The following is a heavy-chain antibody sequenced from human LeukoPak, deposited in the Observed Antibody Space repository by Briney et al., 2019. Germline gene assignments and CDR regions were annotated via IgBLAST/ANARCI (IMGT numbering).Heavy chain of an antibody. V-gene: IGHV3-74*01. J-gene: IGHJ4*02. CDR2: INSDGTST. Sequence: PGGSLRLSCAASGFTFSSYWMHWVRQALGKGLVWVSRINSDGTSTSYADSVKGRFTISRDNAKNTLYLQMNSLRAEDTAVYYCASWEVPAVMPQGYWGQGTLVTVSS. CDR1: GFTFSSYW. CDR3: ASWEVPAVMPQGY. D-gene: IGHD2-2*01.